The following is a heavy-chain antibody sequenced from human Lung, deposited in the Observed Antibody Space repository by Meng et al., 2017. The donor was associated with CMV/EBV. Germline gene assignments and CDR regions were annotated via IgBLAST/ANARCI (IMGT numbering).Heavy chain of an antibody. CDR1: GYIFTKYG. V-gene: IGHV1-18*01. CDR3: ARDAGTIAVSGIGDY. D-gene: IGHD6-19*01. J-gene: IGHJ4*02. Sequence: ASVXVSXKASGYIFTKYGVNWMRQAPGQGLEWMGWISAYNGDTMYAPKVQGRVTMTTDTSTSTAYMELRGLRSDDTAVYYCARDAGTIAVSGIGDYWGQGTXVTVAS. CDR2: ISAYNGDT.